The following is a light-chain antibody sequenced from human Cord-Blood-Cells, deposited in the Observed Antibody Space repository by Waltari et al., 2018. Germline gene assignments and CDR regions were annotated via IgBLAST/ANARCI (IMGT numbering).Light chain of an antibody. J-gene: IGLJ3*02. CDR1: SSDVGGYNY. CDR2: DVK. V-gene: IGLV2-14*01. Sequence: QSALTQPASVSGSPGQSITISCTGTSSDVGGYNYVSWYQQHPGKAPKLMIYDVKNRPSGVSNRVSGSKSGNTASLTISGLQAEDEADYYCSSYTSSSTWVFGGGTKLTVL. CDR3: SSYTSSSTWV.